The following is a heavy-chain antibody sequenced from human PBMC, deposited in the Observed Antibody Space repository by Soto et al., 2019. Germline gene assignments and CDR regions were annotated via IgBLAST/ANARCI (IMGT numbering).Heavy chain of an antibody. CDR3: ASWLQLVYYFDY. J-gene: IGHJ4*02. Sequence: QLQLQESGPGLVKPSETLSLTCTVSGGSISSSSYYWGWIRQPPGKGLEWIGSIYYSGSTYYNPSLKSRVTISVDTSKNQFSLKLSSVTAADTAVYYCASWLQLVYYFDYWGQGTLVTVSS. D-gene: IGHD6-13*01. CDR2: IYYSGST. V-gene: IGHV4-39*01. CDR1: GGSISSSSYY.